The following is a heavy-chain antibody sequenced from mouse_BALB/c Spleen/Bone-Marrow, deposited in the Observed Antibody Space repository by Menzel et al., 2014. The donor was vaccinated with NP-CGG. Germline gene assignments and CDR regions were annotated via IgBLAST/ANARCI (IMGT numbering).Heavy chain of an antibody. CDR1: GYTFTSYW. V-gene: IGHV1S22*01. CDR3: TRSFPY. CDR2: IYPGSGST. J-gene: IGHJ3*01. Sequence: LQQSGSELVRPGASVKLSCKASGYTFTSYWMHWVKQRPGQGLEWIGNIYPGSGSTNYDEKFKSKATLTVDTSSSTAYMQLSSLTSEDSAVYYRTRSFPYWGQGTLVTVSA.